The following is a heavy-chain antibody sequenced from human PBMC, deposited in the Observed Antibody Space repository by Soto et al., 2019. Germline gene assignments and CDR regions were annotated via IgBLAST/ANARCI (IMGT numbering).Heavy chain of an antibody. V-gene: IGHV3-49*03. CDR2: IRSKAYGGTT. J-gene: IGHJ4*02. Sequence: EVQLVESGGGLVQPGRSLRLSCTASGFTFGDYAMSWFRQAPGKGLEWVGFIRSKAYGGTTEYAASVKGRFTISRDDSKSIAYLQMNSLKTEDTAVYYCTSGGYYDSSGPLDYWGQGTLVTVSS. CDR1: GFTFGDYA. D-gene: IGHD3-22*01. CDR3: TSGGYYDSSGPLDY.